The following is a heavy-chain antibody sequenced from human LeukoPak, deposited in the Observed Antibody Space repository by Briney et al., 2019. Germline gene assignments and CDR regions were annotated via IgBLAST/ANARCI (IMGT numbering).Heavy chain of an antibody. CDR2: IYYSGST. Sequence: PSETLSLTCTVSGGSISYYYWSWIRQPPGKGLEWVGYIYYSGSTNYNPSLKRRVTISVDTSKNQFSLKLSSVTAADTAVYYCARDVKRRYCSGGSCYFYYYLDVWGKGTTVTVSS. CDR3: ARDVKRRYCSGGSCYFYYYLDV. V-gene: IGHV4-59*01. D-gene: IGHD2-15*01. CDR1: GGSISYYY. J-gene: IGHJ6*03.